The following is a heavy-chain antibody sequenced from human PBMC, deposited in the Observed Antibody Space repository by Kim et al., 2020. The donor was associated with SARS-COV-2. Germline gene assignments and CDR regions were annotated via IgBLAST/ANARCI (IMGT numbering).Heavy chain of an antibody. Sequence: ASVKVSCTAFGYTFTTYGISWVRQAPGQGLEWMGWISTYSGNTKYAEKLQDRVTMTTDTSTTTAYMELTSLRSDDTAVYYCARDRDWSLDHWGQGTLVTVSS. CDR3: ARDRDWSLDH. V-gene: IGHV1-18*01. J-gene: IGHJ4*02. CDR2: ISTYSGNT. CDR1: GYTFTTYG. D-gene: IGHD1-1*01.